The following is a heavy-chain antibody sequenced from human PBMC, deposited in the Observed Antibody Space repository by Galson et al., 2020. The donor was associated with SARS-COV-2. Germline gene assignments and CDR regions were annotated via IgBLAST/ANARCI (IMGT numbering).Heavy chain of an antibody. V-gene: IGHV4-39*07. D-gene: IGHD3-22*01. CDR2: IFSSGHI. J-gene: IGHJ4*02. CDR3: ARDWGYDSSGNYPSYYFDK. Sequence: SQTLSLTCAVSVVSIGGSDSYWGWIRQPPGKGLEWIGSIFSSGHIFYNGSLTSRLTISVHTSENQISLRLTSVTAADTAVYYCARDWGYDSSGNYPSYYFDKWGQGALVTVSS. CDR1: VVSIGGSDSY.